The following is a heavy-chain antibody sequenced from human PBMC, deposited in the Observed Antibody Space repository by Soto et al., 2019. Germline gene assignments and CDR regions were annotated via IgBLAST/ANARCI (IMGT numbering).Heavy chain of an antibody. V-gene: IGHV3-11*06. CDR3: ARGETVRYYYGSGTYHFDS. CDR1: GFTFTDYY. J-gene: IGHJ4*02. D-gene: IGHD3-10*01. Sequence: QVQLVESGGGLVKPGGSLRLSCAASGFTFTDYYMSWIRQAPGKGLEWVSYISGDRSYINYADSVKGRFTISRDNAKNSLYLQMNSLRAEDSAVYYCARGETVRYYYGSGTYHFDSRGQGTLVTVSS. CDR2: ISGDRSYI.